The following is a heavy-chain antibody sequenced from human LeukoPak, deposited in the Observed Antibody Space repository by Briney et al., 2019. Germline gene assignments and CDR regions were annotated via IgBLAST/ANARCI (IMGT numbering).Heavy chain of an antibody. J-gene: IGHJ4*02. D-gene: IGHD7-27*01. V-gene: IGHV3-NL1*01. CDR1: GFTFSSYG. CDR2: IYSGGST. Sequence: GGSLRLSCAASGFTFSSYGMHWVRQAPGKGLEWVSVIYSGGSTYYADSVKGRFTISRDNSKNTLYLQMNSLRAEDTAVYYCARAPKGGELDYWGQGTLVTVSS. CDR3: ARAPKGGELDY.